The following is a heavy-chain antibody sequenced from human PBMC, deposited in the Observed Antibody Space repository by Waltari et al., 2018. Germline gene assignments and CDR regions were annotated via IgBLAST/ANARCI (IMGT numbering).Heavy chain of an antibody. Sequence: QVQLVESGGGVVQPGGSLRLSCAASGFTFSNYAMHWVLQAPGKGLEWVAVMSYDGNNRYYADSMKGRFTISRDNSKNTLYLQINSLRPEDTAVYHCARDSWASHTGVVTYYYHMDVWGKGTTVTVSS. D-gene: IGHD5-18*01. V-gene: IGHV3-30-3*01. J-gene: IGHJ6*03. CDR3: ARDSWASHTGVVTYYYHMDV. CDR2: MSYDGNNR. CDR1: GFTFSNYA.